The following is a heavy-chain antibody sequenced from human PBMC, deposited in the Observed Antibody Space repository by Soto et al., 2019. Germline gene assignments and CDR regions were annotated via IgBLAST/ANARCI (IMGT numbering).Heavy chain of an antibody. V-gene: IGHV1-3*01. CDR1: GYTFPSYA. Sequence: ASVTGSCKASGYTFPSYAMHWVRQTPGQRLEWMGWINAGNGNTKYSQKFQGRVTITRDTSASTAYMELSSLRSEDTAVYYCARGGSLYWYFDLWGRGTLVTVSS. CDR3: ARGGSLYWYFDL. J-gene: IGHJ2*01. CDR2: INAGNGNT. D-gene: IGHD1-26*01.